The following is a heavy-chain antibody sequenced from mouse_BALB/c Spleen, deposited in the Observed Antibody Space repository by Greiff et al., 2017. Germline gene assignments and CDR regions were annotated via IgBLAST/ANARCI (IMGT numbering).Heavy chain of an antibody. V-gene: IGHV3-2*02. Sequence: EVQLQQSGPGLVKPSQSLSLTCTVTGYSITSDYAWNWIRQFPGNKLEWMGYISYSGSTSYNPSLKSRISITRDTSKNQFFLQLNSVTTEDTATYYCARERGDASFAYWGQGTLVTVSA. CDR1: GYSITSDYA. J-gene: IGHJ3*01. CDR3: ARERGDASFAY. CDR2: ISYSGST.